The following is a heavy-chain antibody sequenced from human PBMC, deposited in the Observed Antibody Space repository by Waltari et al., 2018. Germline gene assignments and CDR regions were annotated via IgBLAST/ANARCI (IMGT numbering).Heavy chain of an antibody. CDR1: GFPFSNYG. D-gene: IGHD1-26*01. CDR2: ISGSGGNT. J-gene: IGHJ4*02. CDR3: AKSTGSYYEVFDY. Sequence: EVRLVESGGRLVQPEGSLTLSCAASGFPFSNYGMSWVCPAAGEGLEFVSTISGSGGNTIYADSVKGRVTMSKDKSKNTLFLQMNSMRFDDTAEYYCAKSTGSYYEVFDYWGRGTLVTVSS. V-gene: IGHV3-23*04.